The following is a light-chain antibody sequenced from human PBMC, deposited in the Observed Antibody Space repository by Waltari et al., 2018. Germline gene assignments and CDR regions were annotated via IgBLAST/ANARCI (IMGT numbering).Light chain of an antibody. CDR1: SSDVGGYNY. CDR2: DVS. Sequence: QSALTQPRSVSGSPGQSVTISCTGTSSDVGGYNYVSWYQQHPGKAPKLMIYDVSKRPSGVPDLCSGSKSCNTASLTISGLQAEDEADYYCCSYAGSYVVFGGGTKLTVL. V-gene: IGLV2-11*01. J-gene: IGLJ2*01. CDR3: CSYAGSYVV.